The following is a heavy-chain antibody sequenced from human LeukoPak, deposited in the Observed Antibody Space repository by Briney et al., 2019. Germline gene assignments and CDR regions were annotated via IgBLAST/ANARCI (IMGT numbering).Heavy chain of an antibody. D-gene: IGHD4-17*01. CDR2: INSDGSGT. V-gene: IGHV3-74*01. CDR3: AREDDDGDYFT. Sequence: GGSLRLSCATSGFTFTSYWMHWVRQAPGKGLVWVSRINSDGSGTDYADSVKDRFTISRDNAKNTLFLQMNSLRAEDAAVYYCAREDDDGDYFTWGQGTLVTVSS. J-gene: IGHJ5*02. CDR1: GFTFTSYW.